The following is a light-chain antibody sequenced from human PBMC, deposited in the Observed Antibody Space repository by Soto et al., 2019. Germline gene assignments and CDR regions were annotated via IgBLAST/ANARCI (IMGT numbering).Light chain of an antibody. V-gene: IGKV3D-15*01. J-gene: IGKJ5*01. CDR1: QSVSSTY. Sequence: IVLTHSPGTLSLPPGERATLSCRASQSVSSTYLAWYQQKPGQGPRLLLYAASTRATGIPDRFSGSGSGTEFTLTISSLQSEDFAVYYCQQYNNWHTFGQGTRLEIK. CDR2: AAS. CDR3: QQYNNWHT.